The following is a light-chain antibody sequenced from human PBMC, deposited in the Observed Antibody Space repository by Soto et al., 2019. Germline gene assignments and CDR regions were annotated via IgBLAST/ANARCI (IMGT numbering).Light chain of an antibody. J-gene: IGLJ7*01. Sequence: QSALTQPRSVSGSPGQSVTISCTGTSSDVGGYNYVSWYHHHPGKAPKLMIYDVSKRPSGVPDRFSGSKSANTASLTISGLQAEDEADYYCCSYAGRYTWVFGGGTQLTVL. V-gene: IGLV2-11*01. CDR1: SSDVGGYNY. CDR2: DVS. CDR3: CSYAGRYTWV.